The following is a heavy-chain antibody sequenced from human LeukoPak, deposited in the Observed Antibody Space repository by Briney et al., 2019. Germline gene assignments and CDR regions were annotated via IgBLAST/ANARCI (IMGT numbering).Heavy chain of an antibody. Sequence: PGGSLRLSCAASGFTFSSYGMSWVRQAPGKGLEWVSAISGSGGSTYYADSVKGRFTISRDNSKNTLYLQMNSLRAEDTAVYYCAKAKGRYPKGIAVAAGPLDYWGQGTLVTVSS. CDR1: GFTFSSYG. V-gene: IGHV3-23*01. CDR2: ISGSGGST. J-gene: IGHJ4*02. D-gene: IGHD6-19*01. CDR3: AKAKGRYPKGIAVAAGPLDY.